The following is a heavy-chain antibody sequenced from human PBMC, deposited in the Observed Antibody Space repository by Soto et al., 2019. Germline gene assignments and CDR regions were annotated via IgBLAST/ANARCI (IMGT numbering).Heavy chain of an antibody. V-gene: IGHV1-18*01. CDR3: ARDGVSATEYTWNYGTYFDD. CDR1: GYTFTSYG. Sequence: ASVKVSCKASGYTFTSYGISWVRQAPGQGLEWMGWISAYNGNTNYAQKLQGRVTMTTDTSTSTAYMELRSLRSDDTAVYYCARDGVSATEYTWNYGTYFDDRGQGALVTVSS. D-gene: IGHD1-7*01. J-gene: IGHJ4*02. CDR2: ISAYNGNT.